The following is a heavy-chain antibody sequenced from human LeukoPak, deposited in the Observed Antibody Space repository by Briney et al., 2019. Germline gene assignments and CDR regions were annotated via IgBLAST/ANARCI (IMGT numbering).Heavy chain of an antibody. CDR3: ATDVGSGWSRLDAFHV. J-gene: IGHJ3*01. CDR1: GLTLSSYW. D-gene: IGHD6-19*01. Sequence: GGSLILSCAVSGLTLSSYWMIWVRQSPGKGLEWVGNINQDGAEKLYVHSVKGLFPIPRHYAKHSLYLKMQSLTRRDGPLFHFATDVGSGWSRLDAFHVWGQRTMVTVCS. CDR2: INQDGAEK. V-gene: IGHV3-7*01.